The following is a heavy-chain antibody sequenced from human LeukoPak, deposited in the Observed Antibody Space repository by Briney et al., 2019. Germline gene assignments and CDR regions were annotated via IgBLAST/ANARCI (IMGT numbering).Heavy chain of an antibody. V-gene: IGHV1-69*01. CDR2: IIPIFGTA. Sequence: AASVKVSCKASGGTFSSYAISWVRQAPGQGLEWMGGIIPIFGTANYAQKFQGRVTITADESTSTAYMELSSLRSEDTAVYYCAGMDCSGGSCYSDYWGQGTLVTVSS. CDR1: GGTFSSYA. J-gene: IGHJ4*02. CDR3: AGMDCSGGSCYSDY. D-gene: IGHD2-15*01.